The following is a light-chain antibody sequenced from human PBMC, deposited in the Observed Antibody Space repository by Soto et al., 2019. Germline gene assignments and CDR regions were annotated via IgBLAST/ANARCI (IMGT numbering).Light chain of an antibody. V-gene: IGKV3D-20*02. CDR2: GAS. Sequence: DIVLTQSPGTLSLSPGESATLSCKASESVYINSFAWYQQKPGQPPRLLIYGASTRATGIPDRFSGSGSGTDFVLNISSLEPEDFAVYYCQQRSNWPPLTFGGGAKVEIK. CDR1: ESVYINS. J-gene: IGKJ4*01. CDR3: QQRSNWPPLT.